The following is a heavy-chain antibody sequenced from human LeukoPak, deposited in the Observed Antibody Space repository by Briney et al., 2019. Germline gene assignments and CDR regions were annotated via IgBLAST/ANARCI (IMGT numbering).Heavy chain of an antibody. J-gene: IGHJ5*02. Sequence: TGGSLRLSCAASGFTFSSYSMNWVRQAPGKGLEWVSSISSSSSYIYYADSVKGRFTISRDNAKNSLYLQMNSLRAEDTAVYYCARDCSTSCYGSFDPWGQGTLVTVSS. CDR1: GFTFSSYS. D-gene: IGHD2-2*01. V-gene: IGHV3-21*01. CDR2: ISSSSSYI. CDR3: ARDCSTSCYGSFDP.